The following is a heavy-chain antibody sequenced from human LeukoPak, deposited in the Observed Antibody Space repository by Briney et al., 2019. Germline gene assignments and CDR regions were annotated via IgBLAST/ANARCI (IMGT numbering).Heavy chain of an antibody. CDR3: ARDSGTTGELKFDP. CDR1: GGSISSYY. D-gene: IGHD3-10*01. J-gene: IGHJ5*02. Sequence: SETLSLTCTVSGGSISSYYWSWIRQPAGKGLEWIGRIYTSGSITYNPSLKSRVSMSVDTSKNQFSLKLSSVTAADTAVYYCARDSGTTGELKFDPWGQGTLVTVSS. V-gene: IGHV4-4*07. CDR2: IYTSGSI.